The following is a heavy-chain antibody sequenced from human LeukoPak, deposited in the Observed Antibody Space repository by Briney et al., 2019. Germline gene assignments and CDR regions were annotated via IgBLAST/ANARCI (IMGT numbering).Heavy chain of an antibody. Sequence: PGRSLRLSCAASGFPFSSYAMSWVRQAPGKGLEWVSAISGSGGSTYYADSVKGRFTISRDNSKNTLYLQMNSLRAEDTAVYYCAKEYFDWRNRRAFDYWGQGTLVTVSS. CDR3: AKEYFDWRNRRAFDY. CDR1: GFPFSSYA. CDR2: ISGSGGST. V-gene: IGHV3-23*01. D-gene: IGHD3-9*01. J-gene: IGHJ4*02.